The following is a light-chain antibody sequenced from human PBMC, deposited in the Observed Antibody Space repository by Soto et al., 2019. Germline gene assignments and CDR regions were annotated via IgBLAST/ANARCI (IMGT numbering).Light chain of an antibody. CDR1: SSDVGTYNY. CDR2: EVS. V-gene: IGLV2-14*01. J-gene: IGLJ1*01. CDR3: SSYTSSSTYV. Sequence: QSALTQPASVSGSPGQSITISCTGTSSDVGTYNYVSWYQLHPGKAPKLMVYEVSNRPSGVSNRFSGSKSGNTASLTISGLQAEDEADYHCSSYTSSSTYVFGTGTKLTVL.